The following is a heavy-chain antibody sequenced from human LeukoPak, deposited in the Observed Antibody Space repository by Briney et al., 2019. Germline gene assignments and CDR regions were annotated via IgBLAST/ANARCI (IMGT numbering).Heavy chain of an antibody. Sequence: GGSLRLSCAASGFTFSSYSMNWVRQAPGKGLEWVSYISSSSSTIYYADSVKGRFTISRDNAKNSLYLQMNSLRAEDTAVYYCAKHPGRYDFWSGYYSVSTRYYYMDVWGKGTTVTVSS. J-gene: IGHJ6*03. CDR3: AKHPGRYDFWSGYYSVSTRYYYMDV. D-gene: IGHD3-3*01. CDR1: GFTFSSYS. V-gene: IGHV3-48*04. CDR2: ISSSSSTI.